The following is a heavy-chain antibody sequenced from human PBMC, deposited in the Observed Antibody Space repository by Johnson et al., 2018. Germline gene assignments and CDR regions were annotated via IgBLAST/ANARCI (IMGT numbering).Heavy chain of an antibody. D-gene: IGHD1-1*01. CDR3: VRDKPPLGTGTTSGAFDI. CDR2: ISSSSSYI. Sequence: EVQLLESGGGLVKPGGSLRLSCAASGFIFITYNMNWVRQAPGKGLEWVSSISSSSSYIYYADSVKGRFTISRDNAKNSLYLQMNSLRAEDTAVEYCVRDKPPLGTGTTSGAFDIWGQGTMVTVSS. J-gene: IGHJ3*02. V-gene: IGHV3-21*01. CDR1: GFIFITYN.